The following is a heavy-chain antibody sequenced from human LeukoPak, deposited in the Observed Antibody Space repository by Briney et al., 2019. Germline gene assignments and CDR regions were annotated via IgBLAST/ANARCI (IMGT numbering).Heavy chain of an antibody. CDR1: GFTFDDYA. J-gene: IGHJ3*02. V-gene: IGHV3-9*01. CDR3: AKDMLYDSSGSGAFDI. D-gene: IGHD3-22*01. CDR2: ISWNSGSI. Sequence: GGSLRLSCAASGFTFDDYAMHWVRQAPGKGLEWVSGISWNSGSIGYADSVKGRFTISRDNAKNSLYLQMNSLRAEDTALYYCAKDMLYDSSGSGAFDIWGQGTMVTVSS.